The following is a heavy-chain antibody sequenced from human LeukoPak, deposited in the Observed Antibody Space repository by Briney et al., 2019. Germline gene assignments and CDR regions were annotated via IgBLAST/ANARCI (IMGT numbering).Heavy chain of an antibody. Sequence: GGSLRLSCAASGFTFSSYGMHWVRQAPGKGLEWVAVIWYDGINKFHADSVKGRFTISRDNSKNTVYLQMNSLRAEDTAVYYCTRERKSGIAAFDYWGQGTLVTVSS. CDR1: GFTFSSYG. J-gene: IGHJ4*02. CDR3: TRERKSGIAAFDY. V-gene: IGHV3-33*01. D-gene: IGHD6-13*01. CDR2: IWYDGINK.